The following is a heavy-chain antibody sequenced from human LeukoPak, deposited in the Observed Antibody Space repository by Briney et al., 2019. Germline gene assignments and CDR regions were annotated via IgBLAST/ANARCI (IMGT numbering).Heavy chain of an antibody. V-gene: IGHV3-30*02. CDR3: AKLDAPSSRWAPLDY. CDR1: GFTFSSYG. J-gene: IGHJ4*02. Sequence: GGSLRLSCAASGFTFSSYGMHWVRQAPGKGLEWVAFIRYDGSNKYYADSVKGRFTISRDNSKNTLYLQMNSLRVEDTAVYYCAKLDAPSSRWAPLDYWGQGTLVTVSS. D-gene: IGHD6-13*01. CDR2: IRYDGSNK.